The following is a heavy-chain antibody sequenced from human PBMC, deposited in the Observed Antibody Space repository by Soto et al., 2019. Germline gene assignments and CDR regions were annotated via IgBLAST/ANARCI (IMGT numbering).Heavy chain of an antibody. V-gene: IGHV4-39*01. CDR1: GGSISSSSYY. CDR3: ARSSSGWFTYYYYYGMDV. D-gene: IGHD6-19*01. J-gene: IGHJ6*02. Sequence: PSETLSLTCTVSGGSISSSSYYWGWIRQPPGKGLEWIGSIYYSGSTYYNPSLKSRVTISVDTSKNQFSLKLSSVTAADTAVYYCARSSSGWFTYYYYYGMDVWGRGTTVTVS. CDR2: IYYSGST.